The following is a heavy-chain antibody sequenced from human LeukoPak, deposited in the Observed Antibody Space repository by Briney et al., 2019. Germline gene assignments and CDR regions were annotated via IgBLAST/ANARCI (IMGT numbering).Heavy chain of an antibody. CDR2: ISSSGSTI. Sequence: GGSLRLSCAASGFTFSSYSMNWVRQAPGKGLEWVSYISSSGSTIYYADSLKGRFTISRDNAKNSLYLQMNSLRAEDTAVYYCARAHYYDSSGLDFWGQGTLVTVSS. D-gene: IGHD3-22*01. V-gene: IGHV3-48*04. CDR1: GFTFSSYS. J-gene: IGHJ4*02. CDR3: ARAHYYDSSGLDF.